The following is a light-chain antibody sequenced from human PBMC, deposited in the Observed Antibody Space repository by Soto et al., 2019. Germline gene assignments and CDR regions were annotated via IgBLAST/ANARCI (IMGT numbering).Light chain of an antibody. J-gene: IGKJ4*01. CDR2: DAS. V-gene: IGKV1-39*01. Sequence: DVQMPQSPSSLSASVGDSVTITCRASQSVFNHSSWFQQRPGKGPKLLIYDASSLHAGVPSRFSGSGYGTEFTLTISTVQPEDFATYYCHQDSSTPLTFGGGTRVELK. CDR1: QSVFNH. CDR3: HQDSSTPLT.